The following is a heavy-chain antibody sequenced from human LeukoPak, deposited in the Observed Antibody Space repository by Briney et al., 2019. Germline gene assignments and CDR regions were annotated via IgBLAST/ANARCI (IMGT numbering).Heavy chain of an antibody. Sequence: ASVKVSCKASGGTFISYAISWVRQAPGQGLEWMGGIIPIFGTANYAQKFQGRVTITADESTSTAYMELSSLRSEDTAVYYCARGARSRDGYNYPPHDAFDIWGQGTMVIVSS. D-gene: IGHD5-24*01. CDR1: GGTFISYA. V-gene: IGHV1-69*13. CDR2: IIPIFGTA. J-gene: IGHJ3*02. CDR3: ARGARSRDGYNYPPHDAFDI.